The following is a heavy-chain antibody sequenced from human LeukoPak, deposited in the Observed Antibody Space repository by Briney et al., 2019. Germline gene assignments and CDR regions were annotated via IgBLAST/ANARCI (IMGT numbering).Heavy chain of an antibody. D-gene: IGHD3-22*01. V-gene: IGHV4-59*08. J-gene: IGHJ6*03. CDR2: IYYSGST. Sequence: KPSETLSLTCTVSGGSISSYYWSWIRQPPGKGLEWIGYIYYSGSTNYNPSLKSRVTISVDTSKNQFSLKLSSVTAADTAVYYCASAYYYDSSGYYPHRAQYYYYYYMDVWGKGTTVTVSS. CDR3: ASAYYYDSSGYYPHRAQYYYYYYMDV. CDR1: GGSISSYY.